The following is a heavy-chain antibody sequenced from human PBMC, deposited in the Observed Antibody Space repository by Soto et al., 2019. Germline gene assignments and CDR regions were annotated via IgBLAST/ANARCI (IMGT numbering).Heavy chain of an antibody. V-gene: IGHV3-48*02. CDR1: GFTFRVYS. CDR2: ITSDERTI. D-gene: IGHD6-19*01. J-gene: IGHJ4*01. CDR3: ARSVEGHFDF. Sequence: EVQLVESGGGLVQPGGSLGLSCSASGFTFRVYSMNWVRQAPGKGLEWVSYITSDERTIHYADSVKGRFTISRDNAKNSVYLQVTSLRYEDSAVYYCARSVEGHFDFWGQGILVTVSS.